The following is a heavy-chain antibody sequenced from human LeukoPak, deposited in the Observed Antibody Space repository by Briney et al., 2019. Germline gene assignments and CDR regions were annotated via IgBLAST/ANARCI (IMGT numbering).Heavy chain of an antibody. CDR2: INPNSGGT. V-gene: IGHV1-2*02. D-gene: IGHD2-2*01. Sequence: ASVKVSCKASGYTFTGYYMHWVRQAPGQGLEWMGWINPNSGGTNYAQKFQGRVTMTRDTSTSTAYMELSRLRSDDTAVYYCARDQTGIAVVPAAHISWFDPWGQGTLVTVSS. J-gene: IGHJ5*02. CDR3: ARDQTGIAVVPAAHISWFDP. CDR1: GYTFTGYY.